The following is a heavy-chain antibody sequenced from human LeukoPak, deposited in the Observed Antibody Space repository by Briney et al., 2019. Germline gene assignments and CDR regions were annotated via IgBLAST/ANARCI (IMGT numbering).Heavy chain of an antibody. V-gene: IGHV3-9*01. D-gene: IGHD3-10*01. Sequence: TGGSLRLSCAASGFTFDDYAMHWVRQAPGKGLEWVSGISWNSGNIGYADSVKGRFTISRDNAKNSLYLQMNSLRAEDTAVYYCARDGGSGTERYYFDYWGQGTLVTVSS. CDR3: ARDGGSGTERYYFDY. CDR1: GFTFDDYA. J-gene: IGHJ4*02. CDR2: ISWNSGNI.